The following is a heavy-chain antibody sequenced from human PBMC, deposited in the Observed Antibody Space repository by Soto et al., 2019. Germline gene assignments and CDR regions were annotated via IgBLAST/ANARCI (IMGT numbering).Heavy chain of an antibody. CDR3: ARSSGGNFGIIIEGSNWFDP. D-gene: IGHD3-3*01. CDR1: GDTFTSYY. CDR2: INPHGGST. Sequence: ASVKVSCKAPGDTFTSYYLNWVRQAPGQGLELMGVINPHGGSTKYAQKFQGRITMTRDTSRSTAYMELSSLRSDDTAIYYCARSSGGNFGIIIEGSNWFDPWGQGTLVTVYS. J-gene: IGHJ5*02. V-gene: IGHV1-46*01.